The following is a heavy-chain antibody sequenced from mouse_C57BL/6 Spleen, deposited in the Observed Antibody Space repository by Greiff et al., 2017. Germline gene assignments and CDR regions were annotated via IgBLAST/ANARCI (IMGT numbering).Heavy chain of an antibody. CDR1: GYTFTSYW. Sequence: VQLQQSGTVLARPGASVKMSCKTSGYTFTSYWMHWVKQRPGPGLEWIGAIYPGNSDTSYNQKFKGKAKLTAVTSASTAYMELSSLTNEDAAVYYCTRETYGNYRRAMDYWGQGTSVTVSS. D-gene: IGHD2-10*02. V-gene: IGHV1-5*01. J-gene: IGHJ4*01. CDR3: TRETYGNYRRAMDY. CDR2: IYPGNSDT.